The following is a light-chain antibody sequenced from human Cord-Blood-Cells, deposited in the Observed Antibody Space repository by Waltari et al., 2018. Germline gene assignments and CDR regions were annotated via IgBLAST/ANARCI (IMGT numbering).Light chain of an antibody. CDR1: SSDVGGYNY. V-gene: IGLV2-14*01. CDR3: SSYTSRSTLV. CDR2: DVS. J-gene: IGLJ2*01. Sequence: QSALTQPASVSGSPGPSITISCTGTSSDVGGYNYVSLYQQHPGKAPKLMSYDVSNRPSGVSNRFSGSNSGNTASLTISGLQAEDEADYYCSSYTSRSTLVFGGGTKLTVL.